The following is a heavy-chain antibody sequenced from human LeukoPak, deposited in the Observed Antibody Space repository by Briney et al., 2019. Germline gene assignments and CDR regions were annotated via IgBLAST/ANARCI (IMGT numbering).Heavy chain of an antibody. Sequence: PGGSLRLSCAASGFTFSSYAMHWVRQAPGEGLEWVSSSSTSSTYMYYADSVKGRFTISRDNAKSSLYLQMDSLRAEDTAVYYCARAMSFYYGSAFDYWGQGTLVTVSS. D-gene: IGHD3-10*01. CDR1: GFTFSSYA. J-gene: IGHJ4*02. CDR2: SSTSSTYM. CDR3: ARAMSFYYGSAFDY. V-gene: IGHV3-21*01.